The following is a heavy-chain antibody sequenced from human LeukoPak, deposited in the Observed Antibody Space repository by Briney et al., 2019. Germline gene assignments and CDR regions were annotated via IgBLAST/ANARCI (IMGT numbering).Heavy chain of an antibody. CDR3: ARVHSGTVWAFDI. CDR1: GGSISSYY. J-gene: IGHJ3*02. V-gene: IGHV4-59*01. Sequence: SETLSLTCTVSGGSISSYYWSWIRQPPGKGPEWIGYIYYSGSTNYNPSLKSRVTISVDTSKNQFSLKLTSVTAADTAVYYCARVHSGTVWAFDIWGQGTMVTVSS. D-gene: IGHD1-26*01. CDR2: IYYSGST.